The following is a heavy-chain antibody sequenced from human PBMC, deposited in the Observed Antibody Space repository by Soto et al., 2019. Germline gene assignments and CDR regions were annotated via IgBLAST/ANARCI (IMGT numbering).Heavy chain of an antibody. D-gene: IGHD6-13*01. J-gene: IGHJ4*02. Sequence: GGSLRLSCTGSGFTFGNYWMSWVRQAPGKGLEWVANIKPDGSDKYYEESVKGRFTISRDNAKNSLYLQMNSLSAEDTAVYYCARVYSSSYHYFDYWGQGTLVTVSS. CDR2: IKPDGSDK. CDR3: ARVYSSSYHYFDY. CDR1: GFTFGNYW. V-gene: IGHV3-7*02.